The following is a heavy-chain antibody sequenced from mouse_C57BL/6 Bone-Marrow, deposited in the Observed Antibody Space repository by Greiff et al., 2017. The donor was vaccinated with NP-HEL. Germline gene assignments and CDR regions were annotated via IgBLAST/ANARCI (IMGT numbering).Heavy chain of an antibody. CDR2: IWSDGST. D-gene: IGHD1-1*01. Sequence: QVQLQQSGPGLVAPSQSLSITCTVSGFSLTSYGVHWVRQPPGKGLEWLVVIWSDGSTTYNSALKSRLSISKDTSKSQVYLKMNSRQTDDTAMYYCARQDSDSNCFDYWGQGTTLTVSS. J-gene: IGHJ2*01. CDR3: ARQDSDSNCFDY. V-gene: IGHV2-6-1*01. CDR1: GFSLTSYG.